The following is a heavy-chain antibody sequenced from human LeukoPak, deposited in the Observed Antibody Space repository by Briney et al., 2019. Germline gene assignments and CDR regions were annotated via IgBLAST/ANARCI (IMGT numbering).Heavy chain of an antibody. CDR1: GYTFTGYY. Sequence: ASVKVSCKASGYTFTGYYMHWVRQAPGQGLEWMGWINPSSGGTNYAQKFQGRVTMTRDTSISTAYMELSRLRSDDTAVYYCASPTGEYCSGGSCYKGGNYYYYYGMDVWGQGTTVTVSS. CDR2: INPSSGGT. V-gene: IGHV1-2*02. CDR3: ASPTGEYCSGGSCYKGGNYYYYYGMDV. J-gene: IGHJ6*02. D-gene: IGHD2-15*01.